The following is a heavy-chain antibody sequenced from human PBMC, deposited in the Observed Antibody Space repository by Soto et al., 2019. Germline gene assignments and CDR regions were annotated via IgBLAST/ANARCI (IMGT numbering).Heavy chain of an antibody. CDR3: ARVDYCSSTSCYEYYFDY. V-gene: IGHV3-11*01. D-gene: IGHD2-2*01. J-gene: IGHJ4*02. CDR1: GFTFSDYY. Sequence: GGSLRLSCAASGFTFSDYYMSWIRQAPGKGLEWVSYISSSGSTIYYADPVKGRFTISRDNAKNSLYLQMNSLRAEDTAVYYCARVDYCSSTSCYEYYFDYWGQGTLVTVSS. CDR2: ISSSGSTI.